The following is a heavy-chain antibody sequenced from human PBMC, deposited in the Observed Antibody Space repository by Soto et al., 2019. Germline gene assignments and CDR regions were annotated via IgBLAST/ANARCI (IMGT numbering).Heavy chain of an antibody. CDR1: GGSFSGYY. J-gene: IGHJ6*03. D-gene: IGHD6-6*01. Sequence: QVQLQQWGAGLLKPSETLSLTCAVYGGSFSGYYWSWIRQPPGKGLEWIGEINHSGSTNYNPSLKSRVTISVATSKNQFSLKLSSVTAADTAVYYCARAADSSIAARRYRLIYMDVWGKGTTVTVSS. CDR3: ARAADSSIAARRYRLIYMDV. CDR2: INHSGST. V-gene: IGHV4-34*01.